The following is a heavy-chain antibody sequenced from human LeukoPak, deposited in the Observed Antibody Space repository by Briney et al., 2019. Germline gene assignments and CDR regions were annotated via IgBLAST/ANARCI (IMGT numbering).Heavy chain of an antibody. J-gene: IGHJ6*03. CDR2: IRYDGSNK. V-gene: IGHV3-30*02. CDR3: AKSVPTTVTWYYYYYYMDV. Sequence: GGSLRLSCAASGSTFSSYGMHWVRQAPGKGLEWVAFIRYDGSNKYYADSVKGRFTISRDDSKNTLYLQMNSLRAEDTAVYYCAKSVPTTVTWYYYYYYMDVWGKGTTVTVSS. D-gene: IGHD4-11*01. CDR1: GSTFSSYG.